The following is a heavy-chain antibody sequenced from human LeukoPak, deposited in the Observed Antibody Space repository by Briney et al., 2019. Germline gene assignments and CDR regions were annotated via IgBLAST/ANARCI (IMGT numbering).Heavy chain of an antibody. Sequence: SETLSLTCTVSGGSISRYYWSWIRQPAGKGLEWIGRIYAGGSTTYNPSLKSRVAMSVDTSKNQVSLKLSSVTAADTAVYYCARERRGIAVAGNYYFDYWGQGTLVTVSS. CDR1: GGSISRYY. V-gene: IGHV4-4*07. CDR2: IYAGGST. CDR3: ARERRGIAVAGNYYFDY. J-gene: IGHJ4*02. D-gene: IGHD6-19*01.